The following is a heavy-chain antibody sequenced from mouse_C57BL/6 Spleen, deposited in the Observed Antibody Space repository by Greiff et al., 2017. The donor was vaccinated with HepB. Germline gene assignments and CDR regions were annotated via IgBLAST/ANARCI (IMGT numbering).Heavy chain of an antibody. J-gene: IGHJ4*01. CDR1: GFSLTSYG. CDR3: ARQGSEYYYAMDY. V-gene: IGHV2-6-1*01. CDR2: IWSDGST. Sequence: VQLQQSGPGLVAPSQSLSITCTVSGFSLTSYGVHWVRQPPGKGLEWLVVIWSDGSTTYNSALKSRLSISKDNSKSQVFLKMNSLQTDDTAMYYCARQGSEYYYAMDYWGQGTSVTVSS. D-gene: IGHD1-1*01.